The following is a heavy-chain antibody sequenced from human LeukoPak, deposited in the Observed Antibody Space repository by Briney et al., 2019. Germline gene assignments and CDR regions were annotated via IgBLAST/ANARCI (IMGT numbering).Heavy chain of an antibody. CDR1: GGSMSGFY. V-gene: IGHV4-59*01. CDR2: IYYTGGI. J-gene: IGHJ5*02. D-gene: IGHD4-17*01. CDR3: ARVFTMTHIGVWFDP. Sequence: SETLSLTCTVSGGSMSGFYWSWMRQPPGRGLEWIAYIYYTGGINYNPSLKSRVTMSVDTSKNQFSLQLSSVTTADTAVYYCARVFTMTHIGVWFDPWGQGTLVTVSS.